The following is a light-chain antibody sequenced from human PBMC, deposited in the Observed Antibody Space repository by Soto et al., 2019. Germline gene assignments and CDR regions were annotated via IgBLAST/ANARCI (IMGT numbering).Light chain of an antibody. CDR3: QQRSNWSIT. J-gene: IGKJ5*01. V-gene: IGKV3-11*01. CDR2: DAS. Sequence: EIVMTQSPATLSVSPGERVTLSFRARQSVGSNLAWYQQTPGQAPRVVIYDASNRATGIPARFSGSGSGTDFTLIIGSLEPEDFALYYCQQRSNWSITFGQGTRLEIK. CDR1: QSVGSN.